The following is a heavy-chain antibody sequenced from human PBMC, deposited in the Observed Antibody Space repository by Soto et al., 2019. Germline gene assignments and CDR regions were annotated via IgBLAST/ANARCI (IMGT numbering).Heavy chain of an antibody. CDR3: ARYCSGGSCLPYYYYGMDV. J-gene: IGHJ6*01. D-gene: IGHD2-15*01. CDR1: GYTFTSYA. V-gene: IGHV1-3*01. Sequence: ASVKVSCKASGYTFTSYAMHWVRQAPGQRLEWMGWINAGNGNTKYSQKFQGRVTITRDTSASTAYMELSSLRSEDTAVYYCARYCSGGSCLPYYYYGMDVSGQGTTVTVSS. CDR2: INAGNGNT.